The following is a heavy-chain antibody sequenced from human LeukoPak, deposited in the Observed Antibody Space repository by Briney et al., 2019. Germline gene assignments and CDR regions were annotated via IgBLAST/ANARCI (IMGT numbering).Heavy chain of an antibody. CDR1: GYTFTSYG. Sequence: GASVKVSCKASGYTFTSYGISWVRQAPGQELEWMGWISAYNGNTNYAQKLQGRVTMTTDTSTSTAYMELRSLRSDDTAVYYCARGARIAYYDFWSGYYNNWFDPWGQGTLVTVSS. CDR3: ARGARIAYYDFWSGYYNNWFDP. V-gene: IGHV1-18*01. D-gene: IGHD3-3*01. CDR2: ISAYNGNT. J-gene: IGHJ5*02.